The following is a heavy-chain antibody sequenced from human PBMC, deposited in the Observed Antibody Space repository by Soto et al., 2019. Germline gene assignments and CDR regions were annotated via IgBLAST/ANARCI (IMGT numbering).Heavy chain of an antibody. CDR2: IYSGGST. V-gene: IGHV3-66*01. D-gene: IGHD6-19*01. Sequence: EVQLVESGGGLVQPGGSLRLSCAASGFTVSSNYMSWVRQAPGKGLEWVSVIYSGGSTYYADSVKGRFTISSDNSKNTLYLQMNSLRAEDTAVYYCARVMAVAATFDIWGQGTMVTVSS. CDR1: GFTVSSNY. J-gene: IGHJ3*02. CDR3: ARVMAVAATFDI.